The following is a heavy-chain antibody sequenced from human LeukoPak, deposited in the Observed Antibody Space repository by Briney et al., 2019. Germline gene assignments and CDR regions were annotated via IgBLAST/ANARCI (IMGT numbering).Heavy chain of an antibody. CDR1: GGSISSYY. Sequence: PSETLSLTCTVSGGSISSYYWSWIRQPPGKGLEWIGYIYTSGSTNYNPSLESRVTISVDTSKNQFSLDLSSVTAADTAVYYCARQKCTSASCLTKNAFDIWGQGTMVTVSS. CDR3: ARQKCTSASCLTKNAFDI. D-gene: IGHD2-2*01. J-gene: IGHJ3*02. V-gene: IGHV4-4*09. CDR2: IYTSGST.